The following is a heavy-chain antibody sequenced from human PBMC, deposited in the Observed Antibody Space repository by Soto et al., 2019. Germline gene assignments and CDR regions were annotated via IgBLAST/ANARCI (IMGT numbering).Heavy chain of an antibody. J-gene: IGHJ6*02. CDR2: IKSKTDGGTT. CDR3: TTRYCSSTSCYAIYYYYGMDV. CDR1: GFTFSNAW. Sequence: KPGGSLRLSCAASGFTFSNAWMSWVRQAPGKGLEWVGRIKSKTDGGTTDYAAPVKGRFTISRDDSKNTLYLQMNSLKTEDTAVYYCTTRYCSSTSCYAIYYYYGMDVWGQGTTVTVSS. V-gene: IGHV3-15*01. D-gene: IGHD2-2*01.